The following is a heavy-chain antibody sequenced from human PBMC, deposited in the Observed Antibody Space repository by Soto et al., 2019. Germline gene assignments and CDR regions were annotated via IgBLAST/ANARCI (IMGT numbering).Heavy chain of an antibody. CDR2: MYHSGNT. D-gene: IGHD3-22*01. J-gene: IGHJ4*02. CDR1: GYSISSGYF. CDR3: ARVSYFDGGGFYYYFDY. V-gene: IGHV4-38-2*02. Sequence: SETLSLTCTVSGYSISSGYFWGWIRQPPGKGLQWIGNMYHSGNTNYNPSLKSRVTISIDTSKNQFSLKLSSVTAADEAVYYCARVSYFDGGGFYYYFDYWGQGTLVTVSS.